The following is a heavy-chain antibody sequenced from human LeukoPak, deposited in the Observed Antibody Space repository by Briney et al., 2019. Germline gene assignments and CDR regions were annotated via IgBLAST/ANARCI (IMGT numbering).Heavy chain of an antibody. J-gene: IGHJ4*02. CDR3: ATSPRGGYEPFYFDY. CDR1: GFTFSDYW. D-gene: IGHD5-12*01. V-gene: IGHV3-7*01. Sequence: PGGSLRLSCAAFGFTFSDYWMSWVRQAPGKGLEWVANIKQDESEKYYVDSVKGRFTISRDNAKNTLYVQINSLRAEDTAVYYCATSPRGGYEPFYFDYWGQGTLVTVSS. CDR2: IKQDESEK.